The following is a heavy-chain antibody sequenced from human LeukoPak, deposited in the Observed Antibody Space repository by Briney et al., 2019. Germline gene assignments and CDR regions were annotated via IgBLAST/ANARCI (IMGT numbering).Heavy chain of an antibody. V-gene: IGHV3-30*02. D-gene: IGHD3-22*01. CDR2: IRYDGSNK. Sequence: GGSLRLSCAASGFTFSSYGMHWVRQAPGKGLEWVAFIRYDGSNKYYADSVKGRFTISRDNAKNSLYLQMNSLRAEDTALYYCAKAGGSGYYNDAFDIWGQGTMVTVSS. J-gene: IGHJ3*02. CDR3: AKAGGSGYYNDAFDI. CDR1: GFTFSSYG.